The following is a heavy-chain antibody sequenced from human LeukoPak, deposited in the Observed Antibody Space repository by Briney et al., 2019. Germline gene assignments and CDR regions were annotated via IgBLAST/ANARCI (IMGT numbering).Heavy chain of an antibody. J-gene: IGHJ6*03. CDR2: MNPNSGNT. CDR1: GYTFTSYD. V-gene: IGHV1-8*03. D-gene: IGHD3-3*01. Sequence: ASVKVSCKASGYTFTSYDINWVRQATGQGLEWMGWMNPNSGNTGYAQKFQGRVTITRNTSISTAYMELSSLRSEDTAVYYCARGSTEYYDFWSGYYYYMDVWGKGTTVTVSS. CDR3: ARGSTEYYDFWSGYYYYMDV.